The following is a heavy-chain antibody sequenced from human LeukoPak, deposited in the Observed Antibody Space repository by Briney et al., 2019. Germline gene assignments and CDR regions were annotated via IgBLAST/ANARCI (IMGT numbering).Heavy chain of an antibody. V-gene: IGHV3-23*01. D-gene: IGHD6-19*01. CDR2: ISGSGGST. CDR3: AKDRGQWLTYNWFDP. Sequence: GGSLRLSCAASGFTFSSYGMRWVRQAPGKGLEWVSAISGSGGSTYYADSVKGRFTISRDNSKNTLYLQMNSLRAEDTAVYYCAKDRGQWLTYNWFDPWGQGTLVTVSS. J-gene: IGHJ5*02. CDR1: GFTFSSYG.